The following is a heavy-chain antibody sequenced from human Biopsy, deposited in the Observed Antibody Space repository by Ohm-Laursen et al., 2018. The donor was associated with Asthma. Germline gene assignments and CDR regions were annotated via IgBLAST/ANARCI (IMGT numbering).Heavy chain of an antibody. CDR2: ISNDGANK. J-gene: IGHJ4*01. CDR1: VLTFSSYG. D-gene: IGHD3-22*01. Sequence: SLRLSCTASVLTFSSYGMVWVRLAPGKGLEWVALISNDGANKFYADSVKGRFTISRDNAKNSLYLQMQSLRPEDAAFYYCAKSADYYDSTDYLDFWGRGTLVTVSS. CDR3: AKSADYYDSTDYLDF. V-gene: IGHV3-30*18.